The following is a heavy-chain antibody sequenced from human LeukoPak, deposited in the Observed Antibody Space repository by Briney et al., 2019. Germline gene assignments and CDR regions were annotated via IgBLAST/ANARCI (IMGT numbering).Heavy chain of an antibody. CDR2: IRGDESRL. CDR1: GFSIRTFW. V-gene: IGHV3-7*03. D-gene: IGHD1-26*01. CDR3: AKDGGGSYWYFDL. J-gene: IGHJ2*01. Sequence: GGSLRLSCVASGFSIRTFWMTWVRQAPGKGLEWVANIRGDESRLYYVDSVKGRFTISRDNAKNSLYLQMNSLRAEDTALYYCAKDGGGSYWYFDLWGRGTLVTVSS.